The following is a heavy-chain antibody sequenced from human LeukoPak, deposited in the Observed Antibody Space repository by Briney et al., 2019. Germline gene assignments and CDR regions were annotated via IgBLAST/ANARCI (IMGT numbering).Heavy chain of an antibody. J-gene: IGHJ4*02. V-gene: IGHV3-48*02. CDR1: GFNFSSYS. D-gene: IGHD3-10*01. CDR3: ARDFFVDVLLWFGELLH. CDR2: ISSSSSTI. Sequence: GGSLRLSCAASGFNFSSYSMNWVGQAPGKGLEWVSYISSSSSTIYYADSVKGRFTISRDNAKNSLYLQMNSLRDEDTAVYYCARDFFVDVLLWFGELLHWGQGTLVTVSS.